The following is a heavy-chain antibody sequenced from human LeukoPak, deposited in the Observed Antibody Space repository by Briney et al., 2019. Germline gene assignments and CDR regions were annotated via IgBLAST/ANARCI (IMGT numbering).Heavy chain of an antibody. D-gene: IGHD3-10*01. J-gene: IGHJ5*02. V-gene: IGHV4-39*07. CDR1: GGSIGSPTYY. CDR2: VHYSGST. Sequence: SETLSLTCSVSGGSIGSPTYYWAWIRQPPGKGLEWIGTVHYSGSTYYSPSLVSRVTISVDTSKNQFSLKLTSVTAADTAVYYCARGFGDWGLSWFDPWGQGTLVTVSS. CDR3: ARGFGDWGLSWFDP.